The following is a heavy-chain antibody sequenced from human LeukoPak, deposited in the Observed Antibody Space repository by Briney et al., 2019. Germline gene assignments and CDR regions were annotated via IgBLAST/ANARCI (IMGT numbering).Heavy chain of an antibody. CDR2: INPNSGGT. V-gene: IGHV1-2*02. CDR3: VRADYYGSGSYRWFDP. Sequence: ASVKVSCRASGYTFTGYYIHWVRQAPGQGLEWMGWINPNSGGTNYAQKFQGRVTMTRDTSISTAYMELSRLISDDTAVYYCVRADYYGSGSYRWFDPWGQGTLVTVSS. J-gene: IGHJ5*02. D-gene: IGHD3-10*01. CDR1: GYTFTGYY.